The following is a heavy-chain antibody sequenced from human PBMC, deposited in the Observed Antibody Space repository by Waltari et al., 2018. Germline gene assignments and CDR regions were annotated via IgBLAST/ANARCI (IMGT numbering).Heavy chain of an antibody. D-gene: IGHD4-17*01. CDR3: ARGGMAIDGEIKN. J-gene: IGHJ4*02. CDR1: GFTFDDYA. CDR2: ISGNSGTV. Sequence: EVQLVESGGGLVQPGRSLRLSCAASGFTFDDYAMHWVRQAPGKGLGSGSGISGNSGTVGYGDSVTGRFTIPRDNAKNSLYLQMNSLGAEDMALYYGARGGMAIDGEIKNWGQGTLVTVSS. V-gene: IGHV3-9*03.